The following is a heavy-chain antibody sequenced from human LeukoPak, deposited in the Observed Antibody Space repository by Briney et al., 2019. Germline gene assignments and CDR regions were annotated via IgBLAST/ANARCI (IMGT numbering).Heavy chain of an antibody. CDR3: AKGPGYCSSTSCPLDFGMDV. V-gene: IGHV3-23*01. D-gene: IGHD2-2*01. J-gene: IGHJ6*02. CDR1: GFTFSNYA. CDR2: VSGSGRIT. Sequence: GGSLRLSCAASGFTFSNYAMSWVRQAPGKGLEWVSVVSGSGRITYYTDSMKGRFTISRDNSKNTLYLQMNSLRAEDTAVYYCAKGPGYCSSTSCPLDFGMDVWGQGTTVTVSS.